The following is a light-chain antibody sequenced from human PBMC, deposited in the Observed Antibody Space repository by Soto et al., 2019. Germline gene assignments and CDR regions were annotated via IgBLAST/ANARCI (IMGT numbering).Light chain of an antibody. CDR1: QSVSSN. V-gene: IGKV3-15*01. CDR3: QHYNNWPLT. J-gene: IGKJ4*01. CDR2: GAS. Sequence: EIVLTQSPATLSLSPGERATLSCRASQSVSSNLAWYQQKPGQAPRLLIEGASTRATGTPARFSGSGSGTVFTLTISGLQSEDFAVYYCQHYNNWPLTFGGGTKVDIK.